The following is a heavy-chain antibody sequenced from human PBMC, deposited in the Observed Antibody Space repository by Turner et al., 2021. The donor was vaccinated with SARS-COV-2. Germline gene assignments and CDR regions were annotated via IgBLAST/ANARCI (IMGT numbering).Heavy chain of an antibody. CDR2: ISYDGSNK. D-gene: IGHD2-15*01. J-gene: IGHJ4*02. CDR3: AKGGGPYCSGGSCYPGSFDY. Sequence: QVQLVESGGGVVQPGRSLRLSCAASGFTFRSYGMHWVRQAPGKGLEWVAVISYDGSNKYYGDSVKGRFTISRDNSKNTLYLQMNSLRAEDTAVYYCAKGGGPYCSGGSCYPGSFDYWGQGTLVTVSS. CDR1: GFTFRSYG. V-gene: IGHV3-30*18.